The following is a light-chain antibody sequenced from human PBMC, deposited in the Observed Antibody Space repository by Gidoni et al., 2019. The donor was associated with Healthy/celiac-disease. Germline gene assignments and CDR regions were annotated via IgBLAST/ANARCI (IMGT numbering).Light chain of an antibody. J-gene: IGKJ3*01. CDR2: AAS. V-gene: IGKV1-39*01. CDR3: QQSYSTPFT. CDR1: QSISSY. Sequence: IQMPQPPSSLSASVGDRVTITCRASQSISSYLNWYQQKPGKAPKLLIDAASSLQSGVPSRFSGSGSGTDFTLTISSLQPEDFATYYCQQSYSTPFTFXPXTKVDIK.